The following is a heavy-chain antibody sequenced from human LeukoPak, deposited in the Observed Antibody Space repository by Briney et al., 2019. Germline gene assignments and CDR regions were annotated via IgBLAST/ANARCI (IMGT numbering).Heavy chain of an antibody. CDR3: ARGRVGYCSGGSCYSRDY. Sequence: ASVKVSCKASGYTFTGYYMHWMRQAPGQGLEWMGRINPNSGGTNYAQKFQGRVTMTRDTSISTAYMELSRLRSDDTAVYYCARGRVGYCSGGSCYSRDYWGQGTLVTVSS. CDR1: GYTFTGYY. CDR2: INPNSGGT. V-gene: IGHV1-2*06. J-gene: IGHJ4*02. D-gene: IGHD2-15*01.